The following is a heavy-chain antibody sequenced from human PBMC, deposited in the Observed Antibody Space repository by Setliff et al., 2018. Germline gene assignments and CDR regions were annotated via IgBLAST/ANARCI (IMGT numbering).Heavy chain of an antibody. V-gene: IGHV4-38-2*01. Sequence: PSETLSLTCAVSGYSISSGYYWGWIRQPPGKGLEWLGSVRHRGGTYYNPSLKSRVTISLDTSENQFSLKLNSVTAADTAVYYCGRSEAYNWFDPWGQGTLVTVSS. CDR2: VRHRGGT. CDR1: GYSISSGYY. CDR3: GRSEAYNWFDP. J-gene: IGHJ5*02.